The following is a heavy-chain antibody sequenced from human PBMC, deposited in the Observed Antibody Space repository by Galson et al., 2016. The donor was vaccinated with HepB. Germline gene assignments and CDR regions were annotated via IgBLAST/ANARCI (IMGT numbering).Heavy chain of an antibody. V-gene: IGHV3-53*01. CDR2: IYSGGTT. J-gene: IGHJ5*02. D-gene: IGHD1-26*01. CDR1: GFTVSNNY. CDR3: GRDVGP. Sequence: SLRLSCAASGFTVSNNYMSWVRQAPGKGLEWVSLIYSGGTTSYASSVRGRFTISRDNSKNTLYLQMNSLRAEDTAVYYVGRDVGPWGQGTLVTVSS.